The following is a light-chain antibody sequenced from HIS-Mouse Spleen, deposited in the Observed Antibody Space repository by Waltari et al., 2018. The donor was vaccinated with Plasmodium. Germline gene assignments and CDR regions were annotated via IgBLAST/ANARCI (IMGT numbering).Light chain of an antibody. V-gene: IGLV2-11*02. CDR3: CSYAGSYTWV. CDR1: SSAGGGYNS. J-gene: IGLJ3*02. Sequence: QSALTQPRSVSGSPGQSVTISCTGTSSAGGGYNSVSWYQQHPGKAPKLMNYDVSKRPSGVPDRFSGSKSGNTASLTISGLQAEDEADYYCCSYAGSYTWVFGGGTKLTVL. CDR2: DVS.